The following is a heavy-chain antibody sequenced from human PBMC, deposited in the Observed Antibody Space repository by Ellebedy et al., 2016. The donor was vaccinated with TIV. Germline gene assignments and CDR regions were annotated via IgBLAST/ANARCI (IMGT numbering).Heavy chain of an antibody. CDR2: ISGSGGST. J-gene: IGHJ3*02. CDR1: GFTFSSYA. CDR3: AKDSERIGRPPDAFDI. V-gene: IGHV3-23*01. Sequence: PGGSLRLSCAASGFTFSSYAMSWVRQAPGKGLEWVSAISGSGGSTYYADSVKGRFTISRDNSKNTLYLQMNSLRAEDTAVYYCAKDSERIGRPPDAFDIWGQGTMVTVSS. D-gene: IGHD1-26*01.